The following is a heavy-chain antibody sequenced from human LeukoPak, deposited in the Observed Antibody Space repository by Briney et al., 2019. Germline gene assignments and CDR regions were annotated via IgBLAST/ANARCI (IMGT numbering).Heavy chain of an antibody. CDR2: IRHDGSDK. CDR3: AKGSYYYGSGSSNWFDP. V-gene: IGHV3-30*02. CDR1: GFSFRNYG. D-gene: IGHD3-10*01. Sequence: GGSLRLSCAASGFSFRNYGMHWVRQVPGKGLEWVAYIRHDGSDKYYADSVKGRFTISRDNSKYTLYLQMDSLRSDDTAVYYCAKGSYYYGSGSSNWFDPWGQGTLVTVSS. J-gene: IGHJ5*02.